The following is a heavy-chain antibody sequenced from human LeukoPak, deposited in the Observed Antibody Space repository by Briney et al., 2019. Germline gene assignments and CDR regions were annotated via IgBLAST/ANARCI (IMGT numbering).Heavy chain of an antibody. J-gene: IGHJ4*02. CDR3: AKGLLWFGEAETNY. CDR2: ISGSGGST. Sequence: GGSLRLSCAASGFTFSSYAMSWVRQAPGKGLEWVSAISGSGGSTYYADSVKGRFTISRDNSKNTLYLQMNSLRAEDTAVYYCAKGLLWFGEAETNYWGQGTLVTVSS. V-gene: IGHV3-23*01. D-gene: IGHD3-10*01. CDR1: GFTFSSYA.